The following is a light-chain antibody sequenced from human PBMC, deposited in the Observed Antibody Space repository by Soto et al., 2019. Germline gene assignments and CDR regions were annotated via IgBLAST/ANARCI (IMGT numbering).Light chain of an antibody. J-gene: IGKJ1*01. CDR2: DAS. V-gene: IGKV1-5*01. CDR1: QSISSW. CDR3: QQYNSYSWT. Sequence: DILMTQSRSTLSASVGDIVTSTCRASQSISSWLAWYQQKPGKAPKLLIYDASSLESGVPSRFSGSGSGTEFTLTISSLQPDDFATYYCQQYNSYSWTFGQGTKVDIK.